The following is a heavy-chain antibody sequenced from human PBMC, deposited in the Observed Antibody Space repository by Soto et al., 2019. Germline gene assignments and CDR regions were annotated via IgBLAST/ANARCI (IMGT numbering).Heavy chain of an antibody. CDR2: IYHTGNA. Sequence: ETLSLTCSVSGDSISNSRFYWAWIRQPPGEGLEWIGSIYHTGNAYYNPSLKSRVTIFVDTSKNQFSLKLTSVTAADMALYYCARDYFDSSDYTTNWFDPWGQGTLVTVS. CDR1: GDSISNSRFY. J-gene: IGHJ5*02. CDR3: ARDYFDSSDYTTNWFDP. V-gene: IGHV4-39*01. D-gene: IGHD3-22*01.